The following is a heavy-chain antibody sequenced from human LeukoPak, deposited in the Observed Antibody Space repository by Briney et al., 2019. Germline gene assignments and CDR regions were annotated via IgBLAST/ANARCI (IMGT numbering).Heavy chain of an antibody. Sequence: GASVKVSCKASGYTFTGFYIHWVRQAPGQGLEWMGWLNPNTDGTNYAQKFQGRVTMTRDTSISTAYMELSRLRSDDTAVYYCARDEESMADYFHHWGQGTLVTVSS. D-gene: IGHD3-10*01. CDR3: ARDEESMADYFHH. CDR2: LNPNTDGT. CDR1: GYTFTGFY. V-gene: IGHV1-2*02. J-gene: IGHJ1*01.